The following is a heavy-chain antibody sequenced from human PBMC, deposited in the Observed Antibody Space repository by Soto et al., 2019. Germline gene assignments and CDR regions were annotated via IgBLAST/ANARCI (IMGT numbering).Heavy chain of an antibody. CDR2: INAGNGNT. Sequence: GASVKVSCKASGYTLTSYAMHWVRQAPGQRLEWMGWINAGNGNTKYSQKFQGRVTITRDTSASTAYMELSSLRSEDTAVYYCATPRGGYETGFDYWGQGTLVTSPQ. J-gene: IGHJ4*02. CDR1: GYTLTSYA. CDR3: ATPRGGYETGFDY. V-gene: IGHV1-3*01. D-gene: IGHD5-12*01.